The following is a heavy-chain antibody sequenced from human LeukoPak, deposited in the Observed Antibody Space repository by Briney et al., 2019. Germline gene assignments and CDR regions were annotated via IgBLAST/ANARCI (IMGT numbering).Heavy chain of an antibody. Sequence: GGSLRLSCAASGFTFSDYVMSWVRQAPGKGLEWVAGISGSGDYTYYADSVKGRFPIFRDNSKNTLLLQMNNLRVDDTAVYYCAREGASVGTYYSDYWGQGSLVLVSS. CDR2: ISGSGDYT. V-gene: IGHV3-23*01. D-gene: IGHD2-21*02. J-gene: IGHJ4*02. CDR1: GFTFSDYV. CDR3: AREGASVGTYYSDY.